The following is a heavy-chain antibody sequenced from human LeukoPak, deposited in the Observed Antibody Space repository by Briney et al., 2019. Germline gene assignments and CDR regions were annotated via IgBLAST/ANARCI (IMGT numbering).Heavy chain of an antibody. CDR2: IYPGDSET. D-gene: IGHD3-10*01. Sequence: GESLKISCKGSGYSFPSYWIGWVRQMPGKGLEWMAIIYPGDSETRYSPSFEGQVTISADKSISTAFLHWSSLKASDTAMYYCARTNLDYYGSGSYRGYYYYYYMDVWGKGTTVTVSS. CDR3: ARTNLDYYGSGSYRGYYYYYYMDV. CDR1: GYSFPSYW. V-gene: IGHV5-51*01. J-gene: IGHJ6*03.